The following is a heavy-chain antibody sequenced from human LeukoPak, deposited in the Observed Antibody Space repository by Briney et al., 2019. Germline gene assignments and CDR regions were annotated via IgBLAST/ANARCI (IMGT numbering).Heavy chain of an antibody. J-gene: IGHJ6*03. Sequence: SETLSLTCTVSGGSISNYYWSWIRQPPGKGLEWIGYIYYSWSTNYNPSLKSRVTISVDTSKNQFSLKLSSVTAADTAVYYCARDPIFVDDYSGYYYYYMDVWGKGTTVTVSS. CDR2: IYYSWST. CDR1: GGSISNYY. D-gene: IGHD4-11*01. V-gene: IGHV4-59*01. CDR3: ARDPIFVDDYSGYYYYYMDV.